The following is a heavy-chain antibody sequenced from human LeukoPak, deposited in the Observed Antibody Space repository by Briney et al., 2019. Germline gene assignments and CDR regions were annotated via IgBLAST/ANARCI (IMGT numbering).Heavy chain of an antibody. CDR1: GGSFSGYY. J-gene: IGHJ4*02. V-gene: IGHV4-34*01. D-gene: IGHD6-19*01. CDR2: INHSGST. Sequence: SETLSLTCAVYGGSFSGYYWSWIRQPPGKGLEWIGEINHSGSTNYNPSLKSRVTISVDTSKNQFSLKLSSVTAADTAVYYCARRLSSGWYDPVPLDYWGQGTLVTVSS. CDR3: ARRLSSGWYDPVPLDY.